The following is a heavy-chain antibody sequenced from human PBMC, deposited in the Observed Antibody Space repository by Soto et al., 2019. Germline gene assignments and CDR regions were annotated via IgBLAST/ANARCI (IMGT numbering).Heavy chain of an antibody. D-gene: IGHD3-9*01. CDR1: GFSLSTSGVG. J-gene: IGHJ4*02. Sequence: SGPTLVNPTQTLTLTCTFSGFSLSTSGVGVGWIRQPPGKALEWLALIYWDDDKRYSPSLKSRLTITKDTPKNQVVLTMTNMDPVDTATYYCAHRRATIFWGASGENYCDYWGQGTRVTVS. CDR2: IYWDDDK. V-gene: IGHV2-5*02. CDR3: AHRRATIFWGASGENYCDY.